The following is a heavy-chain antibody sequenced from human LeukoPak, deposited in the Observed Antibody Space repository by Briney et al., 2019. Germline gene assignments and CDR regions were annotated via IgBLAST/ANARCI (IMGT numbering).Heavy chain of an antibody. CDR3: AKAHSVYCSSTSCPPFDP. D-gene: IGHD2-2*01. Sequence: SLRLSCAASGFTFDDYAMHWVRQAPGKGLEWVSGISWNSGSIGYADSVKGRFTISRDNAKNSLYLQMNSLRAEDTALYYCAKAHSVYCSSTSCPPFDPWGRGTLVTVSS. V-gene: IGHV3-9*01. J-gene: IGHJ5*02. CDR2: ISWNSGSI. CDR1: GFTFDDYA.